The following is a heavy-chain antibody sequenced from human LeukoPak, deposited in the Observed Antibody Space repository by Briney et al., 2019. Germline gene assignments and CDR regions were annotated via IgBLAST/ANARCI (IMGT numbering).Heavy chain of an antibody. CDR3: ARDGALDY. V-gene: IGHV4-59*01. CDR2: IYYSGST. D-gene: IGHD1-26*01. J-gene: IGHJ4*02. CDR1: GGSISSYY. Sequence: PSETLSLTCTVSGGSISSYYWSWIRQPPGKGLEWIGYIYYSGSTNYNPSLKSRVIISVDTSKNQFSLKLSSVTAADTAVYYCARDGALDYWGQGTLVTVSS.